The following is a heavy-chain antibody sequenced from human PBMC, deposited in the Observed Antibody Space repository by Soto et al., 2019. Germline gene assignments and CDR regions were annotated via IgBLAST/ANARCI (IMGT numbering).Heavy chain of an antibody. CDR3: ARVDYGDYGWYFDL. V-gene: IGHV3-53*01. D-gene: IGHD4-17*01. CDR1: GFTVTNKY. J-gene: IGHJ2*01. CDR2: IYSGGAT. Sequence: EVQLVESGGNLIQPGGSLRLSCAASGFTVTNKYMTWVRQAPGKGLEWVSLIYSGGATSYADSVKGRFTISRDNSKDILYLQENSLRAEDTAVYYCARVDYGDYGWYFDLWGRGTLVTVSS.